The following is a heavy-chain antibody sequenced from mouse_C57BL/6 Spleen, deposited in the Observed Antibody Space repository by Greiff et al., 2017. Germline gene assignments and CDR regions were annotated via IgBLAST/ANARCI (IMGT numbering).Heavy chain of an antibody. D-gene: IGHD2-14*01. Sequence: QVQLKQPGTELVKPGASVKLSCKASGYTFTSYWMHWVKQRPGQGLEWIGNINPSNGGTNYNEKFKSKATLTVDKSSSTAYMQLSSLTSEDSAVYYCARSARWRGTHYYAMDYWGQGTSVTVSS. CDR3: ARSARWRGTHYYAMDY. CDR1: GYTFTSYW. V-gene: IGHV1-53*01. J-gene: IGHJ4*01. CDR2: INPSNGGT.